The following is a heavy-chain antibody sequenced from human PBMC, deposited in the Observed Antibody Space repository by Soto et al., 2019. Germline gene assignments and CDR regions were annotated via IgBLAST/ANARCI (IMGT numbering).Heavy chain of an antibody. CDR2: INHSGST. D-gene: IGHD3-10*01. CDR3: ARNVLLWFGELLYFDY. Sequence: PSETLSLTCAVYGGSFSGYYWSWIRQPPGKGLEWIGEINHSGSTNYNPSLKSRVTISVDTSKNQFSLKLSSVTAADTAVYYCARNVLLWFGELLYFDYWGQGTLVTVSS. J-gene: IGHJ4*02. V-gene: IGHV4-34*01. CDR1: GGSFSGYY.